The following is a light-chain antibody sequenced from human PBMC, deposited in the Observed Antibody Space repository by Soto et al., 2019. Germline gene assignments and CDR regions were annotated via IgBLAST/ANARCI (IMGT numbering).Light chain of an antibody. CDR3: QQRNDGLT. Sequence: EIVLTQSPATLSLSPGDRASLSCRASQSISSHLAWYQQIPCQVPRLLIYDASHRATGIPVRFSGSGSGTDFTLTSSNQDPEDLAVYYCQQRNDGLTFGGGTKVDIK. V-gene: IGKV3-11*01. CDR1: QSISSH. CDR2: DAS. J-gene: IGKJ4*02.